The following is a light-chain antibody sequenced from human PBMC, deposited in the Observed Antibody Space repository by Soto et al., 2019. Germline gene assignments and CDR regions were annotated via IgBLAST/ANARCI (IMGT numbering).Light chain of an antibody. V-gene: IGLV2-14*01. J-gene: IGLJ1*01. CDR2: DVN. Sequence: QSVLTQPASVSGSPGRSITISCTGTSSDVGGYNYVSWYQQHPGKAPKLMIYDVNNRPSGVSNRFSGSKSGNTASLTISGLQAEDEADYYCTSYTSSSTLEVFGTGTKVTVL. CDR3: TSYTSSSTLEV. CDR1: SSDVGGYNY.